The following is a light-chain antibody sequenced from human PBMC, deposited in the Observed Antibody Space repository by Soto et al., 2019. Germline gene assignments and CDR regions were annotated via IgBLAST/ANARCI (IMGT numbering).Light chain of an antibody. V-gene: IGKV3-20*01. CDR1: QSVSSSY. CDR3: QQYGSSSWT. J-gene: IGKJ1*01. Sequence: ENLLTQSPGALSLSPGERATLSCGARQSVSSSYIAWHQQKPGQAPRLLIYGASSRATGIPDRFSGSGSGTDFTLTISRLEPEDFAVYYCQQYGSSSWTFGQGTKVDIK. CDR2: GAS.